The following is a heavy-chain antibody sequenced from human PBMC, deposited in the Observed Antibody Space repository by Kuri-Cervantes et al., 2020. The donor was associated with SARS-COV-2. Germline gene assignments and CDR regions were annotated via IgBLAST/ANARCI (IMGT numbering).Heavy chain of an antibody. D-gene: IGHD3-3*01. V-gene: IGHV3-48*04. CDR2: ISSSSSTI. J-gene: IGHJ6*02. CDR3: ARDRYDFWSGLGYYYYGMDV. Sequence: GESLKISCAASGFTFSSYSMSWVRQAPGKGLEWVSYISSSSSTIYYADSVKGRFTISRDNAKNTLYLQMNSLRAEDTAVYYCARDRYDFWSGLGYYYYGMDVWGQGTTVTVSS. CDR1: GFTFSSYS.